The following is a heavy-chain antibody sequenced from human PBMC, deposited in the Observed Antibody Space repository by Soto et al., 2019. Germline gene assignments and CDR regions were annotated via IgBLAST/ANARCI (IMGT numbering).Heavy chain of an antibody. CDR1: GFTFSSYG. CDR3: AKDLGGATYYYYGMDV. V-gene: IGHV3-30*18. Sequence: PGGSLRLSCAASGFTFSSYGMHWVRQAPGKGLEWVAVISYDGSNKYYADSVKGRFTISRDNSKNTLYLQMNSLRAEDTAVYYCAKDLGGATYYYYGMDVWGQGTT. CDR2: ISYDGSNK. D-gene: IGHD4-17*01. J-gene: IGHJ6*02.